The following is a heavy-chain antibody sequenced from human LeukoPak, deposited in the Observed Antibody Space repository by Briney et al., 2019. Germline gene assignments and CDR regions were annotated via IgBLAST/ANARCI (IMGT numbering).Heavy chain of an antibody. CDR1: GYTFTGYY. J-gene: IGHJ1*01. CDR2: INPNSGGT. Sequence: ASVKVSCKASGYTFTGYYLQWVRQAPGQGLEWMGWINPNSGGTNYAQKFQGRVTMTRDTSISTAYMELSRLRSDDTAVYYCAREGSSWEDTEYFQHWGQGTLVTVSP. D-gene: IGHD6-13*01. CDR3: AREGSSWEDTEYFQH. V-gene: IGHV1-2*02.